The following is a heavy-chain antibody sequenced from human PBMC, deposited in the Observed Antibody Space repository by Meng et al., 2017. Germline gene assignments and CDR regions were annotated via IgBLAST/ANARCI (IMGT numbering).Heavy chain of an antibody. CDR3: ARGGSRYYGDYNWYFDL. Sequence: QVQLVQSGHEVKKPGDSVKVSCKASGYTLTSYGIIWVRQAPGKGLEWMGWISAYNGNTNYAQKLQGRVTMTTDTSTSTAYMELRSLRSDDTAVYYCARGGSRYYGDYNWYFDLWGRGTLVTVSS. D-gene: IGHD4-17*01. V-gene: IGHV1-18*01. CDR2: ISAYNGNT. CDR1: GYTLTSYG. J-gene: IGHJ2*01.